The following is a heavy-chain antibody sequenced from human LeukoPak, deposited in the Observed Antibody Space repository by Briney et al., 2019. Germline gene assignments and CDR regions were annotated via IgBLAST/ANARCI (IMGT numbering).Heavy chain of an antibody. V-gene: IGHV3-23*01. D-gene: IGHD2-15*01. CDR3: AKGSNKYCSGGSCYSGDY. J-gene: IGHJ4*02. CDR2: ISGSGGST. Sequence: ETLSLTCAVYGGSFSGYYWSWVRQAPGKGLEWVSGISGSGGSTHYADSVKGRFTISRDNSKSTLSLQMNSLRAEDTAVYYCAKGSNKYCSGGSCYSGDYWGQGTLVTVSS. CDR1: GGSFSGYY.